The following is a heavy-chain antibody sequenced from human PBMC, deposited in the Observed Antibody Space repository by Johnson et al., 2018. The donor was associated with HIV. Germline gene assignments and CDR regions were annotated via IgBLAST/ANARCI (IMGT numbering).Heavy chain of an antibody. CDR3: AKVRWELSSIGAFDI. Sequence: QVQLVESGGGVVQPGRSLRLSCAASGFSFNSYAMHWVRQAPGKGLEWVAVLSYAGSNKYYADSVKGRFTISRDNSKNTLYLQMNSLRAEDTAVYYCAKVRWELSSIGAFDIWGQGTMVTVSS. D-gene: IGHD1-26*01. CDR2: LSYAGSNK. J-gene: IGHJ3*02. V-gene: IGHV3-30-3*01. CDR1: GFSFNSYA.